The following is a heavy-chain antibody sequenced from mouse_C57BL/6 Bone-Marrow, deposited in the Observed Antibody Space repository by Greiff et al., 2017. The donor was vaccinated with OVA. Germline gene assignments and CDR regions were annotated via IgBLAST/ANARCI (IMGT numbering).Heavy chain of an antibody. CDR1: GYTFTSYG. Sequence: VQLQQSGAELARPGASVKLSCKASGYTFTSYGISWVKQRTGQGLEWIGEIYPRSGNTYYNEKFKGKATLTADKSSSTAYMELRSLTSEDSAVYFCATRIYYDYDGFAYWGQGTLVTVSA. CDR3: ATRIYYDYDGFAY. D-gene: IGHD2-4*01. CDR2: IYPRSGNT. J-gene: IGHJ3*01. V-gene: IGHV1-81*01.